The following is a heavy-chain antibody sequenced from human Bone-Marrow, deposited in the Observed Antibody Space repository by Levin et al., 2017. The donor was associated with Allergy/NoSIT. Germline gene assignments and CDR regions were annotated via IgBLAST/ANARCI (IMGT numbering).Heavy chain of an antibody. CDR3: AREDGSGYDPAGIDV. Sequence: GESLKISCAASGFTFSSYATHWVRQAPGKGLEWVAVIWSDGSNKYYADSVKGRFTISRDNSRNTLYLEMNSLGAEDTAVYYCAREDGSGYDPAGIDVWGQGTTVTVSS. CDR1: GFTFSSYA. D-gene: IGHD5-12*01. CDR2: IWSDGSNK. J-gene: IGHJ6*02. V-gene: IGHV3-33*01.